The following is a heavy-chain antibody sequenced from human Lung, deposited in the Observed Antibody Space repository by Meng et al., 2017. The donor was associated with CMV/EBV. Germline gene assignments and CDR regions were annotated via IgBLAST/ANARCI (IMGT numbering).Heavy chain of an antibody. V-gene: IGHV4-38-2*02. J-gene: IGHJ4*02. CDR2: IYHSGTT. CDR3: ARANTAMGPFDS. Sequence: SETLSLXCPVSGYFITTGFHWGWIRQPPGKGLEWIGSIYHSGTTYYNPSLGSRLTMSVDTSKNHFSLKLSSVTAADTAVYYCARANTAMGPFDSWGQGTLVTVSS. CDR1: GYFITTGFH. D-gene: IGHD5-18*01.